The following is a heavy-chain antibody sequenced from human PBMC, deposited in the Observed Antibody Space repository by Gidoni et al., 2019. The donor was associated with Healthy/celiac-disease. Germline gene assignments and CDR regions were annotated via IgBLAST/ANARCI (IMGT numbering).Heavy chain of an antibody. Sequence: QVQLVESGGGVVQPGRSLRLSCAASGFTFSSYGMHWVRQAPGQGLEWVAVISYDGSNKYYADSVKGRFTISRDNSKNTLYLQMNSLRAEDTAVYYCAKTFNWNYYYYYYYMDVWGKGTTVTVSS. J-gene: IGHJ6*03. CDR1: GFTFSSYG. CDR3: AKTFNWNYYYYYYYMDV. V-gene: IGHV3-30*18. D-gene: IGHD1-7*01. CDR2: ISYDGSNK.